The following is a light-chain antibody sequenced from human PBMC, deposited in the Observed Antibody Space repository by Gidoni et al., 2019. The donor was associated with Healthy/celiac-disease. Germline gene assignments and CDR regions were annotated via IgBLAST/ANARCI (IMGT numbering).Light chain of an antibody. Sequence: EIVLTQSPATLSLSPGERATLSCRASQSLSSYLAWYQQKPGQAPRLLIYDASNRATGIPARFSGSGSGTDFTLTISSLEPEDFAVYYCQQRSNWRTWTFGQGTKVEIK. J-gene: IGKJ1*01. V-gene: IGKV3-11*01. CDR3: QQRSNWRTWT. CDR1: QSLSSY. CDR2: DAS.